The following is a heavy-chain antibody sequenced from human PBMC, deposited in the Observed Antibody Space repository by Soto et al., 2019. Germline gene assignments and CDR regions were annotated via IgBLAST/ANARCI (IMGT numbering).Heavy chain of an antibody. CDR1: GFTCSSNL. CDR2: IKQDGSEK. V-gene: IGHV3-7*01. D-gene: IGHD6-19*01. J-gene: IGHJ6*02. Sequence: GGSLSVSCAAPGFTCSSNLMSCVRRAPGKGLEWVANIKQDGSEKYYVDSVKGRFTISRDNAKNSLYLQMNSLRAEDTAVYYCARESGIAVADEYYYYGMVVWGQGTTVTVSS. CDR3: ARESGIAVADEYYYYGMVV.